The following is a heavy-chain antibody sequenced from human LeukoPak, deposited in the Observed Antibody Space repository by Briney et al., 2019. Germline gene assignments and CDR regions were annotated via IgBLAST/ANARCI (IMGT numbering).Heavy chain of an antibody. CDR1: GFTFTNYL. J-gene: IGHJ4*02. Sequence: GASVKVSCKSSGFTFTNYLLHWVRQAPGQGLEWVGRIAPSVDTTNYAQKFRDRVTMTRDTSTSTVHMELRSLRSEDTAVYSCVREESGGYFDYWGQGTLVSASS. V-gene: IGHV1-46*01. D-gene: IGHD2-8*02. CDR2: IAPSVDTT. CDR3: VREESGGYFDY.